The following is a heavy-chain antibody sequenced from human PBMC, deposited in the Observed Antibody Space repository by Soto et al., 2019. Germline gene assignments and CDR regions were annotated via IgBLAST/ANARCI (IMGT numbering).Heavy chain of an antibody. CDR1: GFSLTTSGVG. Sequence: QITLNESGPTVVRPTETLTLTCRFSGFSLTTSGVGVSWIRQSPGKAPEWLALIYWDDDKRYIASLKGRLTITKDTSKNQVVLTVSDMDPTDTATYYCTHRGRRTVFGLITTTAIYFDFWGQGTPVAVSS. CDR2: IYWDDDK. D-gene: IGHD3-3*01. J-gene: IGHJ4*02. V-gene: IGHV2-5*02. CDR3: THRGRRTVFGLITTTAIYFDF.